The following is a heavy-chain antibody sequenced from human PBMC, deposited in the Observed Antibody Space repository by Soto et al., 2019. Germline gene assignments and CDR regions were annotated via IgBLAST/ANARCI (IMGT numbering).Heavy chain of an antibody. CDR2: ISSRSSTI. J-gene: IGHJ4*02. Sequence: GGSLRLSCEASGFTFSSYSMNWVRQAPGKGLEWVSYISSRSSTIYSADSVKGRFTISRDNAKNSLYLQMNSLRDEDTAVYYCARMSGSRISMVRGTLYYFDYWGQGTLVTVSS. V-gene: IGHV3-48*02. CDR1: GFTFSSYS. D-gene: IGHD3-10*01. CDR3: ARMSGSRISMVRGTLYYFDY.